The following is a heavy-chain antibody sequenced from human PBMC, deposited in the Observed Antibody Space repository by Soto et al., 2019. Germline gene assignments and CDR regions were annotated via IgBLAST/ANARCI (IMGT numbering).Heavy chain of an antibody. CDR2: INHSGST. CDR1: GGSFSGYY. V-gene: IGHV4-34*01. CDR3: ARGRIAAVRRGNWFDP. Sequence: SETLSLTGAVYGGSFSGYYWSWIRQPPGKGLEWSGEINHSGSTNYNPSLKSRVTISVDTSKNQFSLKLSSVTAADTAVYYCARGRIAAVRRGNWFDPWGQGTLVTVSS. J-gene: IGHJ5*02. D-gene: IGHD6-13*01.